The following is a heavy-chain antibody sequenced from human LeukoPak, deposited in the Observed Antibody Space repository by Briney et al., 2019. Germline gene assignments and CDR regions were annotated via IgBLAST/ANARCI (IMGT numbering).Heavy chain of an antibody. D-gene: IGHD2-15*01. V-gene: IGHV5-51*01. CDR3: VRRRYCSAKACYAGVDGFDI. J-gene: IGHJ3*02. CDR1: GYTFTTYW. CDR2: IYPGDSDP. Sequence: GESLKISCKGSGYTFTTYWIGWVRQMPGKGLEWMGIIYPGDSDPRYSPSFQGQVTISADKSISTAYLQWSSLKASDTAIYYCVRRRYCSAKACYAGVDGFDIWGQGTMVTVSS.